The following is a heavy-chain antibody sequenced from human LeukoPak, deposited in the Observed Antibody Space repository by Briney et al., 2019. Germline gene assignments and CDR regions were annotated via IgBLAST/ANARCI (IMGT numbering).Heavy chain of an antibody. CDR3: ARGLGSIAARRAPLDY. Sequence: SETLSLTCAVYGGSFSGYYWSWFRQPPGKGLEWFGETNHSGTTTDNPSLKSRVTISVDPSKNQFSLKLSSVTAADTAVYYCARGLGSIAARRAPLDYWGQGTLVTVSS. D-gene: IGHD6-6*01. V-gene: IGHV4-34*01. CDR2: TNHSGTT. CDR1: GGSFSGYY. J-gene: IGHJ4*02.